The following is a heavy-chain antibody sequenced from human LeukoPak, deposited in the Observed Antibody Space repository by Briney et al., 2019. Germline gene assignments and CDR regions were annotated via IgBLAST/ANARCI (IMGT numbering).Heavy chain of an antibody. CDR1: GFTFSNYW. D-gene: IGHD2-15*01. CDR2: VKQDGSEK. Sequence: GGSLRLSCAASGFTFSNYWMSWVRQAPGKGLEWVANVKQDGSEKHYVDSMKGRFTISRDNAKNSLYLQMNSLRAEDTAVYYCARDSGCSGGSCYLDYWGQGTLVTVSS. J-gene: IGHJ4*02. V-gene: IGHV3-7*01. CDR3: ARDSGCSGGSCYLDY.